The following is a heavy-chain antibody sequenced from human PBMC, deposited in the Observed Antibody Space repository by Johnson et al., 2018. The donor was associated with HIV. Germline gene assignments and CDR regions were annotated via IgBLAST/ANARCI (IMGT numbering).Heavy chain of an antibody. V-gene: IGHV3-11*01. Sequence: VQLVESGGGVVQPGRSLRLSCAASGFTLSDYYMSWIRQAPGKGLEWVSYISSSGSTIYYADSVKGRFTISRDNAKNSLYLQMNSLRVEDTAVYYCASSSLAWGVDAFDIWGQGTMVTVYS. CDR1: GFTLSDYY. CDR3: ASSSLAWGVDAFDI. J-gene: IGHJ3*02. CDR2: ISSSGSTI. D-gene: IGHD3-10*01.